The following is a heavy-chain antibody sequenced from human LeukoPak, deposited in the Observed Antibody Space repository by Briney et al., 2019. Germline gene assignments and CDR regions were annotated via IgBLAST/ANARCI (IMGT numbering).Heavy chain of an antibody. Sequence: AGSLRLSCAASGFTVSSNYMSWVRQAPGKGLEWVAFIYTGGSTYYADSVKGRFTISRDNSKNTLYLQMKRLRAEDTDVYYCARVMVRGAYFDYWGQGTLVTVSS. CDR2: IYTGGST. J-gene: IGHJ4*02. V-gene: IGHV3-53*01. CDR1: GFTVSSNY. D-gene: IGHD3-10*01. CDR3: ARVMVRGAYFDY.